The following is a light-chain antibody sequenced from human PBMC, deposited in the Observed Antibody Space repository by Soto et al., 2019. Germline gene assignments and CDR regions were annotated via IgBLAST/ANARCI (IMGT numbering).Light chain of an antibody. CDR2: GAS. J-gene: IGKJ5*01. CDR1: QSVSSN. V-gene: IGKV3-15*01. Sequence: EILMTQSTATLSVSPGERAPLSCSASQSVSSNLAWYQQRPGQAPRLLIYGASTGATGIPARFSGSGSGTEFTLTISSLQSEDFAVYYCQQYNNWPPITFGQGTRLEIK. CDR3: QQYNNWPPIT.